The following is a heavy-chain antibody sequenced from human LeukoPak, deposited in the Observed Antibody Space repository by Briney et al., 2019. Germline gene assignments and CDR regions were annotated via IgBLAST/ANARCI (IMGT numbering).Heavy chain of an antibody. CDR2: VYYGGST. D-gene: IGHD2-21*01. CDR1: GDSVSGGSYY. J-gene: IGHJ5*02. V-gene: IGHV4-61*01. CDR3: ARVYIPLPPFDP. Sequence: SVTLSLTCTVSGDSVSGGSYYWAWIRQPPGKGLEWLGYVYYGGSTTYSSSLKSRVTISVDTSNNQVSLKLDSVTAADTAMYYCARVYIPLPPFDPWGQGTLVTVSS.